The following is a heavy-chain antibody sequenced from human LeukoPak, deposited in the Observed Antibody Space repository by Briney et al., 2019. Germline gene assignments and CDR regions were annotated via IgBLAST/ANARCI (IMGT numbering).Heavy chain of an antibody. CDR3: ARDRGYSSGWYGRFDY. D-gene: IGHD6-19*01. CDR1: GSTVSSNY. J-gene: IGHJ4*02. V-gene: IGHV3-66*01. CDR2: IYSGGST. Sequence: PGGSLRLSCAASGSTVSSNYMSWVRQAPGKGLEWVSVIYSGGSTYYADSVKGRFTISRDNSKNTLYLQMNSLRAEDTAVYYCARDRGYSSGWYGRFDYWGQGTLVTVSS.